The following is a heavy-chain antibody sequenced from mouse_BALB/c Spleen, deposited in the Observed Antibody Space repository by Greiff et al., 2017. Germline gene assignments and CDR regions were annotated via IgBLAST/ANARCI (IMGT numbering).Heavy chain of an antibody. Sequence: EVKLQESGPGLVKPSQSLSLTCSVTGYSITSGYYWNWIRQFPGNKLEWMGYISYDGSNNYNPSLKNRISITRDTSKNQFFLKLNSVTTEDTATYYCARALYDGYSFDYWGQGTTLTVSS. CDR1: GYSITSGYY. J-gene: IGHJ2*01. CDR3: ARALYDGYSFDY. CDR2: ISYDGSN. D-gene: IGHD2-3*01. V-gene: IGHV3-6*02.